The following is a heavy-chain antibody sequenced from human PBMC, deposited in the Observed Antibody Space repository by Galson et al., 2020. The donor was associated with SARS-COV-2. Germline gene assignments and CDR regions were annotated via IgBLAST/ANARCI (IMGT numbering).Heavy chain of an antibody. J-gene: IGHJ6*03. V-gene: IGHV1-69*05. CDR3: ARVPRSSSRWGFDYYYYYMDV. CDR1: GDTFSSYA. D-gene: IGHD6-6*01. CDR2: FIPLFGAA. Sequence: ASVKVSCKASGDTFSSYAVSWVRQAPGQGLEWMGGFIPLFGAANYAQKFQGRVTITTDESTTTAYMELSGLTSEDTAVYYCARVPRSSSRWGFDYYYYYMDVWGKGTTVTVSS.